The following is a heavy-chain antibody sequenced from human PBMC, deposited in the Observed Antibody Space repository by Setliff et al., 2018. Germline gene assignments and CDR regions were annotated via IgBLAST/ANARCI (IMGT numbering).Heavy chain of an antibody. Sequence: GGSLRLSCAASGLTFGDYAMGWVRQAPGKGLEWVGYIRSKAYGETTEYAASVEDRFTISRDDPKNTAYLQMNSLKTDDTGVYYCTTYCDSTTCALDYWGQGILVTVSS. V-gene: IGHV3-49*04. CDR1: GLTFGDYA. J-gene: IGHJ4*02. D-gene: IGHD2-2*01. CDR3: TTYCDSTTCALDY. CDR2: IRSKAYGETT.